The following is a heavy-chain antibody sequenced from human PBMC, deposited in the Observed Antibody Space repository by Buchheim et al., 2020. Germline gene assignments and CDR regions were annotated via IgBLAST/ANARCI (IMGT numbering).Heavy chain of an antibody. V-gene: IGHV3-15*07. CDR1: GFTFSNAW. Sequence: EVQLVESGGGLVKPGGSLRLSCAASGFTFSNAWMNWVRQAPGKGLEWVGRIKSKTDGGTTDYAAPVKGRFTISRDDSKNTLYLQMNSLKTEDTAVYYCTTAGIAVAGTVGGIYYYYYGMDVWGQGTT. CDR3: TTAGIAVAGTVGGIYYYYYGMDV. J-gene: IGHJ6*02. CDR2: IKSKTDGGTT. D-gene: IGHD6-19*01.